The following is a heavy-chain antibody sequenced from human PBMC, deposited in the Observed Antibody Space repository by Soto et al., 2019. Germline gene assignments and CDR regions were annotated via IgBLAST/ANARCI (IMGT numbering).Heavy chain of an antibody. D-gene: IGHD3-16*02. CDR3: TTDVPFTAGGAIAY. CDR1: GFTFSNLW. V-gene: IGHV3-15*01. CDR2: IKSKIDGGTT. Sequence: ESGGDLVRPGGSLRLSCAASGFTFSNLWMTWVRQAPGKGLEWVARIKSKIDGGTTDYAAPVKDRFTISRDDSKNTLYLQMSSLKTEDTAVYYCTTDVPFTAGGAIAYWGQGTLVTVSS. J-gene: IGHJ4*02.